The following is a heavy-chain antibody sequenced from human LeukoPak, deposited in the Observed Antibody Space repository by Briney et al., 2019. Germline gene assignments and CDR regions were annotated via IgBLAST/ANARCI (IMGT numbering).Heavy chain of an antibody. CDR2: INPNSGGT. V-gene: IGHV1-2*02. D-gene: IGHD4-17*01. J-gene: IGHJ4*02. Sequence: ASVKVSCKASGYTFTSYGISWVRQAPGQGLEWMGWINPNSGGTNYAQKFQGRVTMTRDTSISTAYMELSRLRSDDTAVYYCARVLTTVDYWGQGTLVTVSS. CDR1: GYTFTSYG. CDR3: ARVLTTVDY.